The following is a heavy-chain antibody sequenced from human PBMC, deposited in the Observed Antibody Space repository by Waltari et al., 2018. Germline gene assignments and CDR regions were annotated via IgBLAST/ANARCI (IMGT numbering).Heavy chain of an antibody. CDR2: ISSSGSTI. Sequence: EVQLVESGGGLVQPGGSLGLSCAASGFTFISYDMNWLRQAPGKGLEWVSYISSSGSTIYYADSVKGRFTISRDNAKNSLYLQMNSLRAEDTAVYYCARGKAVAGTGNGFDPWGQGTLVTVSS. V-gene: IGHV3-48*03. D-gene: IGHD6-19*01. CDR3: ARGKAVAGTGNGFDP. J-gene: IGHJ5*02. CDR1: GFTFISYD.